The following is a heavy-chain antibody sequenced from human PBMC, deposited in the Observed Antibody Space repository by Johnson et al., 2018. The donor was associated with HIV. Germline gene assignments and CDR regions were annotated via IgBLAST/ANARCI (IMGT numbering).Heavy chain of an antibody. V-gene: IGHV3-30-3*01. CDR3: ARGSRYTYDNDDVYLLQAFDV. Sequence: QVQLVESGGGVVQPGRSLRLSCAASAFTFRSYSMHWVRQAPGTGLEWVAVISYDGSNKYYAASVKGRFTISRDNSKNTLYLQMNSLRIEDTAVYYCARGSRYTYDNDDVYLLQAFDVWGQGTVVTVSS. D-gene: IGHD3-16*01. CDR2: ISYDGSNK. J-gene: IGHJ3*01. CDR1: AFTFRSYS.